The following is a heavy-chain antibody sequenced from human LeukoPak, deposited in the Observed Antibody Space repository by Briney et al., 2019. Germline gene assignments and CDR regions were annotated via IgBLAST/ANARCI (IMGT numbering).Heavy chain of an antibody. J-gene: IGHJ4*02. Sequence: GGSLRLSCAASGITFSAYAMNWVRQAPGKGPEWVSAISGSGGSTYYADSVKGRFTISRDNSKNTVYLQMNSLRAEDTAVYYCAKRDSGSYAVDYWGQGTLVTVSS. CDR3: AKRDSGSYAVDY. CDR1: GITFSAYA. D-gene: IGHD1-26*01. CDR2: ISGSGGST. V-gene: IGHV3-23*01.